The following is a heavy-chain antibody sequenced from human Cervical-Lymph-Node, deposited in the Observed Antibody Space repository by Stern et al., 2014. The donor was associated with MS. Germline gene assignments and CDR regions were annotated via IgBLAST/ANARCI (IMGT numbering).Heavy chain of an antibody. D-gene: IGHD4-23*01. V-gene: IGHV4-61*02. J-gene: IGHJ4*02. CDR1: GGSINSGAYY. CDR3: AKESGTVAA. Sequence: QVQLQESGPGQVRPSQTLSLTCTVSGGSINSGAYYWNWIRQSAGKGLEWIGHIYSSGYTNYNPSLKSRVTIASDPSRTHFSRKVNSETAADTAVYYCAKESGTVAAWGQGTLVTVSS. CDR2: IYSSGYT.